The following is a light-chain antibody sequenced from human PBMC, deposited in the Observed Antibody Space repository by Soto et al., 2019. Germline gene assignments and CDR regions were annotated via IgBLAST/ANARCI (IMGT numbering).Light chain of an antibody. CDR3: QQRSDWPPYT. Sequence: EIVLTQSPATLSLSPGERATLSCRASQSVSFYLAWYQQKPCQAPRLLISDASNRATGIPARFSGSGSGTDFTLTISSLEPDDVAVYYCQQRSDWPPYTFGQGTKLEIK. V-gene: IGKV3-11*01. CDR1: QSVSFY. J-gene: IGKJ2*01. CDR2: DAS.